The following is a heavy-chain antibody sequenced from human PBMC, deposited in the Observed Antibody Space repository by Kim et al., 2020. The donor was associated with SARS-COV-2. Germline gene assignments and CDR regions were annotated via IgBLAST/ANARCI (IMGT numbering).Heavy chain of an antibody. D-gene: IGHD2-15*01. V-gene: IGHV4-39*01. J-gene: IGHJ5*02. Sequence: SETLSLTCTVSGGSISSSSYYWGWIRQPPGKGLEWIGSIYYSGSTYYNPPLKSRVTISVDTSKNQFSLKLSSVTAADTAVYYCARRPRSNEDCSGGSCYLNWFDPWGQGTLVTVSS. CDR1: GGSISSSSYY. CDR3: ARRPRSNEDCSGGSCYLNWFDP. CDR2: IYYSGST.